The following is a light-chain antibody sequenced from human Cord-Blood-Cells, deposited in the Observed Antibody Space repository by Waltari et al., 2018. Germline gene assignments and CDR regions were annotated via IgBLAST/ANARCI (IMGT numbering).Light chain of an antibody. CDR3: SSDTSSSTWV. J-gene: IGLJ3*02. V-gene: IGLV2-14*03. CDR2: DVS. Sequence: QSALTQPASVSGSPGQSITISCTGTSSDVGGYNYVSWYQQHPGKAPKLMIYDVSNRPSGVSNRFSGAKSGNTASRTISGLQAEDEADYYCSSDTSSSTWVFGGGTKLTVL. CDR1: SSDVGGYNY.